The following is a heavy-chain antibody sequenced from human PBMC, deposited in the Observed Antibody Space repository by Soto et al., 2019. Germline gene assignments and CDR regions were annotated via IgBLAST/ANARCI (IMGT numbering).Heavy chain of an antibody. Sequence: PSETLSLTCTVSGGSISSYYWSWIRQPPGKGLEWIGYIYYSGSTNYNPSLKSRVTISVDTSKNQFSLKLSSVTAADTAVYYCARVVIDGSKTVTLDYWGQGTLVTVCS. CDR1: GGSISSYY. D-gene: IGHD4-17*01. V-gene: IGHV4-59*01. J-gene: IGHJ4*02. CDR2: IYYSGST. CDR3: ARVVIDGSKTVTLDY.